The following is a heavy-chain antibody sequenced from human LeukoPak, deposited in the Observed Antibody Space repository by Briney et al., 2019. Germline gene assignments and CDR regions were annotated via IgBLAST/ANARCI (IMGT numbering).Heavy chain of an antibody. Sequence: PGGSLRLSCAASGFTFDDYAMHWVRQAPGKGLEWVSLISGDGGSTYYADSVKGRFTISRDNSKNSLYLQMNSLRTEDTALYYCAQTRGKCYYDSSGPVGYWGQGTLVTVSS. D-gene: IGHD3-22*01. CDR1: GFTFDDYA. CDR3: AQTRGKCYYDSSGPVGY. V-gene: IGHV3-43*02. CDR2: ISGDGGST. J-gene: IGHJ4*02.